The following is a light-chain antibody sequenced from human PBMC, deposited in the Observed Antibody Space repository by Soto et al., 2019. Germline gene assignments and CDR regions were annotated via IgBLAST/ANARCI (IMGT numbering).Light chain of an antibody. CDR2: EVS. V-gene: IGLV2-14*01. Sequence: QSVLTQPASVSGSPGQSITISCSGTSSDVGAYTSVSWYQQHPGKAPKLTIYEVSNRPSGVSNRFSGSKSANTASLTISGLQADDEAHYYCTSYTSDNRSYVFGTGTKVTVL. CDR1: SSDVGAYTS. CDR3: TSYTSDNRSYV. J-gene: IGLJ1*01.